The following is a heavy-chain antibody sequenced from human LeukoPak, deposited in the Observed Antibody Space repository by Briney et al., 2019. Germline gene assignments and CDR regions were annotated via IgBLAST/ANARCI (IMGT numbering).Heavy chain of an antibody. CDR3: ARVHYGILTGYYIRYYFDY. J-gene: IGHJ4*02. V-gene: IGHV4-34*01. CDR2: INHSGST. CDR1: GGSFSGYY. Sequence: SSETLSLTCAVYGGSFSGYYWSWIRQPPGKGLEWIGEINHSGSTNYNPSLKSRVTISVDTSKNQFSLKLSSVTAADTAVYYCARVHYGILTGYYIRYYFDYWGQGTLVTVSS. D-gene: IGHD3-9*01.